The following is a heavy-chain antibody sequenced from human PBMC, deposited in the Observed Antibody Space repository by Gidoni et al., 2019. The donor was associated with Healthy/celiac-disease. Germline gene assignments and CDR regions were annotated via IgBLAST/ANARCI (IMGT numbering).Heavy chain of an antibody. D-gene: IGHD6-13*01. V-gene: IGHV4-34*01. CDR2: INHRGST. J-gene: IGHJ4*02. CDR1: GGSFSGYY. Sequence: QVQLQQWGAGLLKPSETLSPTCAVYGGSFSGYYWSWIRQPPGKGLEWIGEINHRGSTNYNPSLKSRVTISVDTSKNQFSLKLSSVTAADTAVYYCARGPGGLSSSWYDLDYWGQGTLVTVSS. CDR3: ARGPGGLSSSWYDLDY.